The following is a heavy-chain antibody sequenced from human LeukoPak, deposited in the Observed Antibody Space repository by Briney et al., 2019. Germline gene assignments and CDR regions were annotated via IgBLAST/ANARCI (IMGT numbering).Heavy chain of an antibody. CDR2: ISYDGSNE. J-gene: IGHJ4*02. CDR3: AKSAVIIGYFDY. CDR1: GFTFSSYW. V-gene: IGHV3-30*18. Sequence: GGSLRLSCAASGFTFSSYWMHWVRQSPGRGLEWVAVISYDGSNEYYADSVEGRFSISRDNSKNTVILQMDSLTPEDTAVYFCAKSAVIIGYFDYWGQGTLVTVSS. D-gene: IGHD2-21*01.